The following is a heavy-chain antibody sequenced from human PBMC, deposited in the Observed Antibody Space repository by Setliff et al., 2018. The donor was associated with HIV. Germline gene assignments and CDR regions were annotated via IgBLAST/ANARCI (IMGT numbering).Heavy chain of an antibody. Sequence: ASVKVSCKASGYTFTSYYMHWVRXXPGXXXEWMGXINPXGGSTSYAQKFQGRVTMTRDTSTSTVYMELSSLRSEDPAVYYCAKEYHTAATGTRLAHYFDYWGQGTLVTVSS. CDR1: GYTFTSYY. J-gene: IGHJ4*02. D-gene: IGHD1-1*01. CDR2: INPXGGST. CDR3: AKEYHTAATGTRLAHYFDY. V-gene: IGHV1-46*01.